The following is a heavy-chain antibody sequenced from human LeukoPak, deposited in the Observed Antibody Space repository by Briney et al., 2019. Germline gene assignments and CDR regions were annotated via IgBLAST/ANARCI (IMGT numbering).Heavy chain of an antibody. CDR2: INHSGST. J-gene: IGHJ5*02. Sequence: PSETLSLTCAVYGGSFSGYYWSWIRQPPGKGLEWIGEINHSGSTNYNPSLKSRVTISVDTSKNQFSLKLSSVTAADTAVYYCAITGSALVGATNWFDPWGQGTLVTVSS. CDR3: AITGSALVGATNWFDP. V-gene: IGHV4-34*01. CDR1: GGSFSGYY. D-gene: IGHD1-26*01.